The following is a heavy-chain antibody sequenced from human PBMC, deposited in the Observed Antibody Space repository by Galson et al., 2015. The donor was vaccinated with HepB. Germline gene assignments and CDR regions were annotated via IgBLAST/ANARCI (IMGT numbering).Heavy chain of an antibody. D-gene: IGHD3-16*01. CDR1: GFTFSNYG. Sequence: SLRLSCAASGFTFSNYGIHWVRQAPGKGLEWVALIWYDGSNKYYADSVKGRFTISRDNSKNTAYLQMNSLRAEDTAVYYCARAVSGPGGEWGQGTLVTVSS. J-gene: IGHJ4*02. V-gene: IGHV3-33*01. CDR2: IWYDGSNK. CDR3: ARAVSGPGGE.